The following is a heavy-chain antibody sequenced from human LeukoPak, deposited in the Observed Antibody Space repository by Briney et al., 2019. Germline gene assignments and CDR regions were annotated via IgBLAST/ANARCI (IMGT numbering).Heavy chain of an antibody. CDR2: IYYSGTT. D-gene: IGHD1-26*01. Sequence: SETLSLTCTVSGGSISTYYWSWIGQPPGEGLEWIGSIYYSGTTNSNPSLKSRATILVDTSKNHLSLKVSSVTAADTAVYYCARGASGTIYDAFDIWGQGTMVTVSS. CDR1: GGSISTYY. CDR3: ARGASGTIYDAFDI. V-gene: IGHV4-59*01. J-gene: IGHJ3*02.